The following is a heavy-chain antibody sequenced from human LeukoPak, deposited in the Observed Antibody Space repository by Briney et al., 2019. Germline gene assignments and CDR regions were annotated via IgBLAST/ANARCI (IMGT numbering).Heavy chain of an antibody. V-gene: IGHV4-34*01. Sequence: SETLSLTCAVYGGSFRGYYWSWIRQPPGKGLEWIGEINHSGCTNYNPSLKSRVTISVDTSKNQFSLMLSSVTAADTAVYYCARSSSTSQKLKYWGQGTLVTVSS. CDR3: ARSSSTSQKLKY. J-gene: IGHJ4*02. CDR2: INHSGCT. D-gene: IGHD2-2*01. CDR1: GGSFRGYY.